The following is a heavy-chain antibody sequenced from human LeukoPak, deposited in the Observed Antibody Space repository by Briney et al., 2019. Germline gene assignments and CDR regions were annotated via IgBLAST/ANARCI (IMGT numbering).Heavy chain of an antibody. CDR1: GGSISTYY. CDR3: ARGTRYCSSTSCHWWFDP. D-gene: IGHD2-2*01. CDR2: IYTSGST. V-gene: IGHV4-4*07. J-gene: IGHJ5*02. Sequence: PSETLSLTCTVSGGSISTYYWSWIRQPAGKGLEWIGHIYTSGSTNYNPSLRSRVTMSVDTSKNQFSLKLSSVTAADTAVYYCARGTRYCSSTSCHWWFDPWGQGTLVTVSS.